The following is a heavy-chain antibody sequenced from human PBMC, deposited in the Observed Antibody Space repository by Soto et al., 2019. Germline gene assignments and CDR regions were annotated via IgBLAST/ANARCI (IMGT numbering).Heavy chain of an antibody. CDR2: IYYSGST. Sequence: PLETLSLTCTVSGGSLSSGDYYWSWIRQPPGKGVEWIGYIYYSGSTYYNPSLKSRVTISIDTSKNQFSLKLSSVTAADTAVYYCAREATAFDYWGQGTLVTVSS. D-gene: IGHD5-12*01. J-gene: IGHJ4*02. CDR1: GGSLSSGDYY. CDR3: AREATAFDY. V-gene: IGHV4-30-4*01.